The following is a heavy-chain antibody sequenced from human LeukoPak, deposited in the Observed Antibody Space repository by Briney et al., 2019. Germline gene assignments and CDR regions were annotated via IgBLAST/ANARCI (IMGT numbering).Heavy chain of an antibody. CDR1: GGSLSDADSY. CDR3: ARGGKAAVRFDL. V-gene: IGHV4-30-4*01. J-gene: IGHJ2*01. Sequence: SETLSLTCNVSGGSLSDADSYWSWIRQPPGKGPEWIAYIHYRGHTNYNLSLKSRVTISLDTSKNQFSLKVTSVTAADTAVYYCARGGKAAVRFDLWGRGTLVTVSS. CDR2: IHYRGHT. D-gene: IGHD2-15*01.